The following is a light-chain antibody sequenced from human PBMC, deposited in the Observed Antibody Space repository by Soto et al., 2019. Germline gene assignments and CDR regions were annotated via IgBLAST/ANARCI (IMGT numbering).Light chain of an antibody. J-gene: IGKJ2*01. CDR3: QQYGNFPYT. Sequence: EIVLTQSPVTLSLSPGERATLSCRASQSVRTYLAWYQVKPGQAPRLLIYDASRRASGVPARFSGSGSGTDFTLTISSQEPEDFALYYCQQYGNFPYTFGPGTKVQIK. CDR1: QSVRTY. CDR2: DAS. V-gene: IGKV3-11*01.